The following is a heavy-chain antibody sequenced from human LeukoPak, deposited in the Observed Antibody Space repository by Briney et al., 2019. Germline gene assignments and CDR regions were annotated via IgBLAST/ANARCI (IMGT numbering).Heavy chain of an antibody. D-gene: IGHD3-10*01. CDR1: GGSISSSNW. CDR3: ARVGGYGSGSYYSYYFDY. J-gene: IGHJ4*02. Sequence: SETLSLTCAVSGGSISSSNWWSWVRQPPGKGLEWIGEIYHSGSTNYNPSLKSRVTISVDKSKNQFSLKLSSVTAADTAVYYCARVGGYGSGSYYSYYFDYWGQGTLVTVSS. CDR2: IYHSGST. V-gene: IGHV4-4*02.